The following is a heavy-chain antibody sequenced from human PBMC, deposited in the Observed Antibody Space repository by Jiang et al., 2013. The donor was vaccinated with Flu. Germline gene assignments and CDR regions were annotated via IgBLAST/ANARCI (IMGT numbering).Heavy chain of an antibody. CDR1: GGTFSSYA. V-gene: IGHV1-69*01. CDR2: IIPIFGTA. J-gene: IGHJ6*03. D-gene: IGHD1-1*01. Sequence: GSSVKVSCKASGGTFSSYAISWVRQAPGQGLEWMGGIIPIFGTANYAQKFQGRVTITADESTSTAYMELSSLRSEDTAVYYCARAPTTPRVFYYYYMDVWGKGTTVTVSS. CDR3: ARAPTTPRVFYYYYMDV.